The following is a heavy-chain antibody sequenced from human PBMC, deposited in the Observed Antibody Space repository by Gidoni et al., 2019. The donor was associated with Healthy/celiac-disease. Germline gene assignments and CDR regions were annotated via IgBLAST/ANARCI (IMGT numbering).Heavy chain of an antibody. CDR3: ARRLPATYYYGMDV. Sequence: EGQLVESGGGLVQPGGSLRRSCAAAGFTFSSYSMNWVRQAPGKGLEWVSYISSISSTIYSADSVKGRFTISRDNAKTSLYLQMNSLRDEDTSVYYCARRLPATYYYGMDVWGQGTTVTVSS. J-gene: IGHJ6*02. D-gene: IGHD2-2*01. CDR2: ISSISSTI. V-gene: IGHV3-48*02. CDR1: GFTFSSYS.